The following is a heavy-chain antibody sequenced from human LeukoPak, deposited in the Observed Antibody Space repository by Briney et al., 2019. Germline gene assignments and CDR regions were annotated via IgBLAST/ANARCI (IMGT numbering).Heavy chain of an antibody. D-gene: IGHD3-3*01. CDR1: DYSISNTYY. V-gene: IGHV4-38-2*02. Sequence: SEILSLTCTVSDYSISNTYYWGWIRQPPGKGLEWIGNIHHSGITNYNPSLKSRVSISIDTSKNQFSLKLTSLKAADTAVYYCAREGPIQFLEQIDFWGQGSLVTVYS. CDR2: IHHSGIT. CDR3: AREGPIQFLEQIDF. J-gene: IGHJ4*02.